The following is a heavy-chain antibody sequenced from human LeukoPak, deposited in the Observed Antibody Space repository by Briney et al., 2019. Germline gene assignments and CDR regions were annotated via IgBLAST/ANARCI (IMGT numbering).Heavy chain of an antibody. CDR2: IRSKAYGGTT. D-gene: IGHD5-18*01. CDR3: TRAGSYGYLYYYYYYMDV. J-gene: IGHJ6*03. V-gene: IGHV3-49*04. Sequence: GGSLRLSCTASGFTFGDYAMSWVRQAPGKGLEWVGFIRSKAYGGTTEYAASVKGRFTISRDDSKSIAYLQMNSLKTEDTAVYYCTRAGSYGYLYYYYYYMDVWGKGTTVTISS. CDR1: GFTFGDYA.